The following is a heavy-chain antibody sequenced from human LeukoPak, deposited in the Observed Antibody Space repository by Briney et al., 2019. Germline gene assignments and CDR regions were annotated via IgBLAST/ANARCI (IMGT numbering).Heavy chain of an antibody. CDR2: ISSSSSYI. D-gene: IGHD2-15*01. J-gene: IGHJ4*02. Sequence: PGGSLRLSCAASGFIFSSYTMNWVRQAPGKGLEWVSSISSSSSYIYYADSVKGRFTLSRDNAKNSLYLQMNSLRAEDTAVYYCARVRSCSGQEAYWGQGTLVTVSS. CDR1: GFIFSSYT. CDR3: ARVRSCSGQEAY. V-gene: IGHV3-21*01.